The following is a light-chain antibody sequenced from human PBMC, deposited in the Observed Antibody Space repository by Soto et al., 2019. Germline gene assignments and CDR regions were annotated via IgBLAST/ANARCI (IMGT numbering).Light chain of an antibody. J-gene: IGLJ2*01. CDR1: SSDVGGFNY. Sequence: QSVLTQPASVSGSPGQSITISCTGTSSDVGGFNYVSWYQQHPGKVPKLIIYDVSNRPSGVSNRFSGFKSGNTASLTISRLQAEYEADDYFSAYRNTRTVVFGGGTKLSFL. V-gene: IGLV2-14*01. CDR3: SAYRNTRTVV. CDR2: DVS.